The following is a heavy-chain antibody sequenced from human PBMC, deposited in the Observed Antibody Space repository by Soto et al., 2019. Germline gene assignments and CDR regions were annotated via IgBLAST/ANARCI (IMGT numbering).Heavy chain of an antibody. CDR3: TRDATRWLVNEVDY. Sequence: PGESLRLSCTASGFTFGDYAMSWFRQAPGKGLEWVGFIRSKAYGGTTEYAASVKGRFTISRDDSKSIAYLQMNSLKTEDTAVYYCTRDATRWLVNEVDYWGQGTLVTVSS. CDR2: IRSKAYGGTT. CDR1: GFTFGDYA. V-gene: IGHV3-49*03. J-gene: IGHJ4*02. D-gene: IGHD6-19*01.